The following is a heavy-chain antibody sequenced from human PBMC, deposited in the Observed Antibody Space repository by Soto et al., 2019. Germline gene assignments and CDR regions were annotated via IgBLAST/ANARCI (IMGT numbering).Heavy chain of an antibody. J-gene: IGHJ6*02. CDR1: GYTFSNYD. CDR3: ARGLEAAGYYGMDV. CDR2: MNPNSGNT. D-gene: IGHD6-13*01. Sequence: ASVKVSCKASGYTFSNYDINWVRQATGQGLEWMGWMNPNSGNTGYAQKFQGRVTITRSSSISTAYMELSSLRSEDTAVYYCARGLEAAGYYGMDVWG. V-gene: IGHV1-8*01.